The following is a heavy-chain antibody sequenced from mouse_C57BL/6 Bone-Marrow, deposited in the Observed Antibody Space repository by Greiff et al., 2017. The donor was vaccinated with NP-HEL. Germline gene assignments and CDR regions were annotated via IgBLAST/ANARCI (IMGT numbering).Heavy chain of an antibody. J-gene: IGHJ4*01. Sequence: EVKLQESGGGLVKPGGSLKLSCAASGFTFSDYGMHWVRQAPEKGLEWVAYISSGSSTIYYADTVKGRFTISRDNAKNTLFLQMTSLRSEDTAMYYCARNWVDYYAMDYWGQGTSVTVSS. D-gene: IGHD4-1*01. CDR1: GFTFSDYG. V-gene: IGHV5-17*01. CDR2: ISSGSSTI. CDR3: ARNWVDYYAMDY.